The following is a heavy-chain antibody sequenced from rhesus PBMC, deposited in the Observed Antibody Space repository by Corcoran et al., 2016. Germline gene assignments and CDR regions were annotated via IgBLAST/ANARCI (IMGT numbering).Heavy chain of an antibody. CDR1: GGSISSNY. CDR3: ARDPPYSNYFDY. Sequence: QLQLQESGPGLVKPSETLSLTCAVSGGSISSNYWSWIRQPPGKGLEWIGRISGSGGSTDYNPSLKCRGTISTDTSKNQLSLKLSSVTAADTAVYYCARDPPYSNYFDYWGQGVLVTVSS. CDR2: ISGSGGST. J-gene: IGHJ4*01. D-gene: IGHD4-23*01. V-gene: IGHV4-173*01.